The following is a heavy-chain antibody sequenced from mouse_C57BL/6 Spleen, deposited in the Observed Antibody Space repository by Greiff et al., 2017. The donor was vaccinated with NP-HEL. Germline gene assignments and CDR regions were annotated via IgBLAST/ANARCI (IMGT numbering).Heavy chain of an antibody. D-gene: IGHD2-1*01. CDR2: IYPRSGNT. V-gene: IGHV1-81*01. Sequence: VKLMESGAELARPGASVKLSCKASGYTFTSYGISWVKQRTGQGLEWIGEIYPRSGNTYYNEKFKGKATLTADKSSSTAYMELRSLTSEDSAVYFCARWGGNYSWFAYWGQGTLVTVSA. CDR3: ARWGGNYSWFAY. J-gene: IGHJ3*01. CDR1: GYTFTSYG.